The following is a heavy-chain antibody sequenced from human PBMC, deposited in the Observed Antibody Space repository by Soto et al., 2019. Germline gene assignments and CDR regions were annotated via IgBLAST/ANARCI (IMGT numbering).Heavy chain of an antibody. CDR2: FDPEDGET. CDR3: ATDPPRYGPGRH. CDR1: GYTLTELS. V-gene: IGHV1-24*01. Sequence: ASVKVSCKVSGYTLTELSMHWVRQAPGKGLEWMGGFDPEDGETIYAQKFQGRVTMTEDTSTDTAYMELSSLRSEDTAVYYCATDPPRYGPGRHWGQGTLVTVSS. J-gene: IGHJ4*02. D-gene: IGHD3-10*01.